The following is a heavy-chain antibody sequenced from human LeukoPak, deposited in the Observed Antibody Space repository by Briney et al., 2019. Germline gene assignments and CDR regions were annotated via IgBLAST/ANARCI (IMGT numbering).Heavy chain of an antibody. J-gene: IGHJ4*02. V-gene: IGHV3-23*01. CDR1: GFTFSSYA. CDR2: ISGGGGST. CDR3: AKKKGVSAAGSDY. D-gene: IGHD6-13*01. Sequence: SGGSLRLSCAASGFTFSSYAMSWVRQAPGKGLEWLSAISGGGGSTYYADSVKGRFTISRDNSKNTLYLQMSSLRAEDTAVYYCAKKKGVSAAGSDYWGQGTLVTVSS.